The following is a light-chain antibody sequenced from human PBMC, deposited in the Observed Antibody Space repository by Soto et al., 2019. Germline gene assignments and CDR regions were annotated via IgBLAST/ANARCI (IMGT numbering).Light chain of an antibody. J-gene: IGKJ4*01. V-gene: IGKV3-11*01. CDR3: QQRSKWPLT. CDR2: DAS. CDR1: QSINSY. Sequence: EIVLTQSPATLSLSPGERATLSCRASQSINSYLAWLQQKPGQAPRLLIYDASNRATGIPARFSGSGSGTDFTLTISSLEPEDVAVYYCQQRSKWPLTFGGGTKVEIK.